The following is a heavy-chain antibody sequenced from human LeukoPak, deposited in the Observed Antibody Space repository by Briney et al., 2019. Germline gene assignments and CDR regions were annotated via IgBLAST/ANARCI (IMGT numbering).Heavy chain of an antibody. CDR1: GYTFTSYG. CDR3: AADGELGDYGMDV. CDR2: ISAYNGNT. Sequence: ASVKVSCKASGYTFTSYGISWVRQAPGQGLEWVGWISAYNGNTNYAQKFQERVTITRDMSTSTAYMELSSLRSEDTAVYYCAADGELGDYGMDVWGQGTTVTVSS. D-gene: IGHD1-26*01. J-gene: IGHJ6*02. V-gene: IGHV1-18*01.